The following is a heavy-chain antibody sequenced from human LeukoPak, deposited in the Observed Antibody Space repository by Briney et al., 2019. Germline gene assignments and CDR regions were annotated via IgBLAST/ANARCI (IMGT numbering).Heavy chain of an antibody. CDR1: GYSFTSYW. J-gene: IGHJ4*02. V-gene: IGHV5-51*01. Sequence: KIGESLKISCKGSGYSFTSYWIVWVRQMPGKGLEWMGIIYPGDSDTRYSPSFQGQVTISADKSISTAYLQWSSLKASDTAMYYCARHRSREMATISDYWGQGTLVTVSS. CDR3: ARHRSREMATISDY. D-gene: IGHD5-12*01. CDR2: IYPGDSDT.